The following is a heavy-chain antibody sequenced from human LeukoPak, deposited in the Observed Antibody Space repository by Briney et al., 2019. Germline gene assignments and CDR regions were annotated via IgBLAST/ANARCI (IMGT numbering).Heavy chain of an antibody. CDR3: ARGRSNYYGMDV. D-gene: IGHD1-26*01. V-gene: IGHV4-59*01. J-gene: IGHJ6*02. CDR1: DGSINSYY. Sequence: SETLSLTCSVSDGSINSYYWNSIRRPPGKGPEWIGYIYYNGNTNYSPSLKGRVTMSVDTSKNLFSLKVSSVAPADTAVYYCARGRSNYYGMDVWGQGTTVTVSS. CDR2: IYYNGNT.